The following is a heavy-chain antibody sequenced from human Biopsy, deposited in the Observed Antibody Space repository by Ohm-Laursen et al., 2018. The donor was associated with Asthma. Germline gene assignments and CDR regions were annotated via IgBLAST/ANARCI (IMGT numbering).Heavy chain of an antibody. CDR1: GLTFSRHA. CDR3: VRDGTDDAFDI. V-gene: IGHV3-30*03. CDR2: IYYDGSRK. J-gene: IGHJ3*02. D-gene: IGHD1-1*01. Sequence: LSLTCAASGLTFSRHALHWVRQAPGKGLEWVAGIYYDGSRKYYTEPVKGRFTISRDNSKNTLDLQMNSLREEDTAVYYCVRDGTDDAFDIWGQGTVVSVSS.